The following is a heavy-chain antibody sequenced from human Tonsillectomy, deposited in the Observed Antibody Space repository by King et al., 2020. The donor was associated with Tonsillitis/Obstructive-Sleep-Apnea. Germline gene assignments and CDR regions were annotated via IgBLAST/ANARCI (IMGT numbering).Heavy chain of an antibody. V-gene: IGHV4-34*01. CDR1: GGSFSGYY. D-gene: IGHD2-15*01. J-gene: IGHJ5*02. CDR2: INHFGST. CDR3: ARGRDLVVVGTNNWFDP. Sequence: VQLQQWGAGLLKPSETLSLTCAVYGGSFSGYYWSWIRQPPGKGLEWIGEINHFGSTNYNPSLKSRVTISVDTSKNQFSLKLSSVTAADTAVYYCARGRDLVVVGTNNWFDPWGQGTLVAVSS.